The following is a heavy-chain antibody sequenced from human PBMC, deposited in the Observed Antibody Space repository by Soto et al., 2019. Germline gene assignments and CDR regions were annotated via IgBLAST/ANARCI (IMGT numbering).Heavy chain of an antibody. CDR2: INAGNGNT. Sequence: GASVKVSCKASGYTFTSYAMHWVRQAPGQRLEWMGWINAGNGNTKYSQKFQGRVTITRDTSANTAYMELSSLRSEDTAVYYCARDSIAAPQRFDPWGQGTLVTVSS. V-gene: IGHV1-3*01. CDR3: ARDSIAAPQRFDP. D-gene: IGHD6-6*01. J-gene: IGHJ5*02. CDR1: GYTFTSYA.